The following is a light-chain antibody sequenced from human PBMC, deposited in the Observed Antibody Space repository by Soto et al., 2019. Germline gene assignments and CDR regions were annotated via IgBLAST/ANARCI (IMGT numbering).Light chain of an antibody. CDR3: QQRLNCQST. Sequence: EIVLTQSPATVSLSPGERATLSCRASQSVSSFLSWHQQKPDQAPRLLIYDASMRATGIPARFSGSGSGTAFTLSMSPVETDNFAVYACQQRLNCQSTFNQGTRLEIK. CDR2: DAS. J-gene: IGKJ5*01. CDR1: QSVSSF. V-gene: IGKV3-11*01.